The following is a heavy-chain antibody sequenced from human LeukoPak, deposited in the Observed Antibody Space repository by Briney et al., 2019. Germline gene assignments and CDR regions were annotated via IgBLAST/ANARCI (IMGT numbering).Heavy chain of an antibody. J-gene: IGHJ4*02. D-gene: IGHD3-10*02. Sequence: PSGTLSLTCTVSGGSISSGGYYWSWIRQHPGKGLEWIGYIYYSGSTYYNPSLKSRVTISVDTSKNQFSLKLSSVTAADTAVYYCARGRPPTITMFYFDYWGQGTLVTVSS. CDR1: GGSISSGGYY. CDR2: IYYSGST. CDR3: ARGRPPTITMFYFDY. V-gene: IGHV4-31*03.